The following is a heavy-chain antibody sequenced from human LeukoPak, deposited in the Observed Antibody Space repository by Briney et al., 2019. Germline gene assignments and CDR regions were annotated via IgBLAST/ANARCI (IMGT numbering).Heavy chain of an antibody. CDR3: AREDYYGSGSYYNENWYFDL. CDR1: GFTFSDYY. J-gene: IGHJ2*01. CDR2: ISSSSSYT. Sequence: PGGSLRLSCAASGFTFSDYYMSWIRQAPGKGLEWVSYISSSSSYTNYADSVKGRFTISRDNAKNSLYLQTNSLRAEDTAVYYCAREDYYGSGSYYNENWYFDLWGRGTLVTVSS. V-gene: IGHV3-11*06. D-gene: IGHD3-10*01.